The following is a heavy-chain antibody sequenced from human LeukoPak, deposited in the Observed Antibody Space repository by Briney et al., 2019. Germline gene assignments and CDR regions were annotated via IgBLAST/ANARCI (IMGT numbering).Heavy chain of an antibody. CDR1: GSTFSDYT. CDR2: ISSDKSYI. Sequence: NPGGSLRLSCEASGSTFSDYTMNWVRQAPGKGLEWVSSISSDKSYIKYADSVKGRFSISRDNTKNSLFLEMRSLRVEDTAVYFCARDYYDSSASATFDYWGQGNLVTVSS. V-gene: IGHV3-21*01. D-gene: IGHD3-22*01. J-gene: IGHJ4*02. CDR3: ARDYYDSSASATFDY.